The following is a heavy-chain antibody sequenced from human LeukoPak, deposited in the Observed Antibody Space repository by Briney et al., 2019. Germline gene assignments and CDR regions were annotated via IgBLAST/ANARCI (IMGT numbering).Heavy chain of an antibody. CDR3: ARDDYDILTGPPNWFDP. J-gene: IGHJ5*02. Sequence: GASVKVSCTASGYTFTSYAMHWVRQAPGQRLEWMGWINAGNGNTKYSQKFQGRVTITRDTSASTAYMELSSLRSEDTAVYYCARDDYDILTGPPNWFDPWGQGTLVTVSS. V-gene: IGHV1-3*01. CDR1: GYTFTSYA. D-gene: IGHD3-9*01. CDR2: INAGNGNT.